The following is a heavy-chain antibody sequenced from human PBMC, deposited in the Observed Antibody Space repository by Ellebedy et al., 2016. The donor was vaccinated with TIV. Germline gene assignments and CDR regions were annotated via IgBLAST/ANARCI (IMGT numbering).Heavy chain of an antibody. V-gene: IGHV3-49*03. J-gene: IGHJ4*02. D-gene: IGHD1-14*01. CDR2: IRSKAYGGTT. Sequence: GESLKISXTASGFTFGDYAMSWFRQAPGKGLEWVGFIRSKAYGGTTEYAASVKGRFTISRDDSKSIAYLQMNSLKTEDTAVYYCTWVAPEFDYWGQGTLVTVSS. CDR1: GFTFGDYA. CDR3: TWVAPEFDY.